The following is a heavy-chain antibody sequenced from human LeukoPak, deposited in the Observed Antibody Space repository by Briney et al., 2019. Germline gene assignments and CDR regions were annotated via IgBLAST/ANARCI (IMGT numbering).Heavy chain of an antibody. CDR1: GASISSSY. V-gene: IGHV4-59*01. J-gene: IGHJ3*02. CDR3: VRGYYGSSGSSNTFDI. Sequence: PSETLSLTCTVSGASISSSYWSWIRQPPGKGLEWIGYIHYSGNTNYTPTLKNRLTMSVDTSKNQFSLKLSSVTAADTAVYYCVRGYYGSSGSSNTFDIWGQGTMVTVSS. CDR2: IHYSGNT. D-gene: IGHD3-22*01.